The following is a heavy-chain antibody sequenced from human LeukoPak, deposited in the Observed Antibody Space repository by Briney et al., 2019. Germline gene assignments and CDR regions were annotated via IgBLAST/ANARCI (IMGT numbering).Heavy chain of an antibody. V-gene: IGHV4-61*01. J-gene: IGHJ5*02. Sequence: PSETLSLTCTVSGGSISSGSYYWSWIRQPPGKGLEWIGYIYYSGSTNYNPSLKSRVTISVDTSKNQFSLKLSSVTAADTAVYYCARRDGYNYGWFDPWGQGTLVTVSS. D-gene: IGHD5-24*01. CDR1: GGSISSGSYY. CDR3: ARRDGYNYGWFDP. CDR2: IYYSGST.